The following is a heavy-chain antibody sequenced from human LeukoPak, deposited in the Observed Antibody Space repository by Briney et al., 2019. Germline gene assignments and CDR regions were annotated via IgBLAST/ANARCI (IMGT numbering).Heavy chain of an antibody. J-gene: IGHJ4*02. Sequence: KSGGSLRLSFAASGFTFSSYGMHWVRQAPGKGLEWVSSISSSSSYIYYADSVKGRFTISRDNAKNSLYLQMNSLRAEDTAVYYCARDLVDSSSSTGVDYWGQGTLVTVSS. CDR1: GFTFSSYG. D-gene: IGHD6-6*01. V-gene: IGHV3-21*01. CDR2: ISSSSSYI. CDR3: ARDLVDSSSSTGVDY.